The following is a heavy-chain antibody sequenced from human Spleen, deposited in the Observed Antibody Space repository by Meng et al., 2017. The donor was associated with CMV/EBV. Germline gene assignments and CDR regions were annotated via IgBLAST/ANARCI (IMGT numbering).Heavy chain of an antibody. Sequence: SGYTVTGYYRHWVRRAPGQGREGMGWINPNSGDTNYAQKVQGRVTMTRDTSISTAYMELSRLRSDDTAVYYCAKDRGYCSSTSCSGNYWGQGTLVTVSS. CDR2: INPNSGDT. V-gene: IGHV1-2*02. CDR1: GYTVTGYY. J-gene: IGHJ4*02. D-gene: IGHD2-2*01. CDR3: AKDRGYCSSTSCSGNY.